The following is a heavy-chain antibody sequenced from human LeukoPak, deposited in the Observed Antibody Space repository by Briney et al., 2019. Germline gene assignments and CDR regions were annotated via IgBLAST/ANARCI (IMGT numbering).Heavy chain of an antibody. CDR3: ARALDSSSWYDY. CDR1: GGTISSYY. V-gene: IGHV4-59*08. J-gene: IGHJ4*02. D-gene: IGHD6-13*01. CDR2: IYYSGSP. Sequence: PSETLSLTCTVSGGTISSYYWSWIRQPPGKGLEWIGYIYYSGSPNYNPPLKSRVTISVDTSKNQFSLKLSSVTAADTAVYYCARALDSSSWYDYWGQGTLVTVSS.